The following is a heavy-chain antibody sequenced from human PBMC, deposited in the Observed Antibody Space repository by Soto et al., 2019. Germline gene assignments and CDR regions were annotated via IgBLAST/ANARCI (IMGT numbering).Heavy chain of an antibody. CDR2: IYYSGST. Sequence: SETLSLTCTVSGGSISSYYWSWIRQPPGKGLEWIGDIYYSGSTNYNPALKSRGTISVGASKNPLSLKLSSVTDADTAVYYCASLSGYCSGGSCYSGLVVELWGKGTTVPVPS. CDR1: GGSISSYY. D-gene: IGHD2-15*01. V-gene: IGHV4-59*08. CDR3: ASLSGYCSGGSCYSGLVVEL. J-gene: IGHJ6*04.